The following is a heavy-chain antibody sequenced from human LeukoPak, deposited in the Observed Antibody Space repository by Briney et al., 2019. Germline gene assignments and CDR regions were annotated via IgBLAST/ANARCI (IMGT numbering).Heavy chain of an antibody. Sequence: ASVKVSCKASGYTFTSYDINWVRQATGQGLEWMGWMNPNSGNTGYAQKFQGRVTMTRNTSISTAYMELSSLRSEDTAVYYCARGYYGSGSYVGWGQGTLVTVSS. V-gene: IGHV1-8*01. CDR3: ARGYYGSGSYVG. CDR1: GYTFTSYD. D-gene: IGHD3-10*01. CDR2: MNPNSGNT. J-gene: IGHJ4*02.